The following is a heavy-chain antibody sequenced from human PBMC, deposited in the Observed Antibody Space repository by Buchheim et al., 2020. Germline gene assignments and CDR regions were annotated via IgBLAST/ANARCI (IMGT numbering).Heavy chain of an antibody. CDR2: ISYDGSNK. V-gene: IGHV3-30*18. J-gene: IGHJ6*02. CDR3: AKVEGGPYSSSWSYYYYGMDV. CDR1: GFTFSSYG. Sequence: QVQLVESGGGVVQPGRSLRLSCAASGFTFSSYGMHWVRQAPGKGLGWVAVISYDGSNKYYADSVKGRFTISRDNSKNTLYLQMNSLRAEDTAVYYCAKVEGGPYSSSWSYYYYGMDVWGQGTT. D-gene: IGHD6-13*01.